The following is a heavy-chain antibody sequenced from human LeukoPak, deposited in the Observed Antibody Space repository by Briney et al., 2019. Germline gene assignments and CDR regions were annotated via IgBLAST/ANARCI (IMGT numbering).Heavy chain of an antibody. CDR1: GFTFSSYA. J-gene: IGHJ4*02. D-gene: IGHD6-13*01. CDR2: ISSDGGST. CDR3: ARDPLGYSNSWYYFDY. V-gene: IGHV3-64*01. Sequence: GGSLRLSCAASGFTFSSYAMHWVRQAPGKGLEYVSAISSDGGSTNYVNSVKGRFTISRDNSKNTLYLQTGSLRAEDMAVYYCARDPLGYSNSWYYFDYWGQGALVTVSS.